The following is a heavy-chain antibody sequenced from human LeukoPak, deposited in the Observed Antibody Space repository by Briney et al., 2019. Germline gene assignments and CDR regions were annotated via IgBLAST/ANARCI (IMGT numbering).Heavy chain of an antibody. J-gene: IGHJ5*02. CDR1: GGSISSSSYY. D-gene: IGHD3-16*02. CDR2: IYYSGST. CDR3: ARHIARPRGDYNYVWGSYRYDLRSSSWFDP. Sequence: SETLSLTCTVSGGSISSSSYYWGWIRQPPGKGLEWIGSIYYSGSTYYNPSLKSRVTISVDTSKNQFSLKLSSVTAADTAVYYCARHIARPRGDYNYVWGSYRYDLRSSSWFDPWGQGTLVTVSS. V-gene: IGHV4-39*01.